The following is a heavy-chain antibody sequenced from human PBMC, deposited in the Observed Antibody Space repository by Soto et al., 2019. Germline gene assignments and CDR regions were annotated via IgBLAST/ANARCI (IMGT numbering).Heavy chain of an antibody. CDR1: GFTFSSYS. CDR3: ARDARDIVVVAAAIMKDPHYYLDV. D-gene: IGHD2-2*02. V-gene: IGHV3-48*01. Sequence: PGGSLRLSCAASGFTFSSYSMNWVRQAPGKGLEWVSYISSSSSTIYYADSVKGRFTISRDNAKNSLYLQMNSLRAEDTAVYYCARDARDIVVVAAAIMKDPHYYLDVWGKGTTVTVSS. CDR2: ISSSSSTI. J-gene: IGHJ6*03.